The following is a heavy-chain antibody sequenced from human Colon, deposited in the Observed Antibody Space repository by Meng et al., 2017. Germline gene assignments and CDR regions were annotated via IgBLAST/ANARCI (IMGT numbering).Heavy chain of an antibody. J-gene: IGHJ4*02. V-gene: IGHV4-4*02. D-gene: IGHD3-16*01. CDR1: GASITTRNW. Sequence: QVHLQWSGPGLVKPSETLSLTCAVSGASITTRNWWNWVRQAPGKGLEWIGDVFHTGGTSYNPSLESRLTISVDRSKNQFYLNLRSVTAADTATYYCARGGDWGFDYWGPGTLVTVSS. CDR3: ARGGDWGFDY. CDR2: VFHTGGT.